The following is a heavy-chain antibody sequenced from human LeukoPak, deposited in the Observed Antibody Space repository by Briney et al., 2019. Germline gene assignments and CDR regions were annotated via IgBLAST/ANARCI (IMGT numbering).Heavy chain of an antibody. V-gene: IGHV3-23*01. D-gene: IGHD2-2*01. Sequence: GRSLRLSCAASGFTFSSYAMHWVRQAPGKGLEWVSAISGSGGSTYYADSVKGRFTISRDNSKNTLYLQMNSLRAEDTAVYYCAKGVVPAAKKQYYFDYWGQGTLVTVSS. CDR3: AKGVVPAAKKQYYFDY. J-gene: IGHJ4*02. CDR1: GFTFSSYA. CDR2: ISGSGGST.